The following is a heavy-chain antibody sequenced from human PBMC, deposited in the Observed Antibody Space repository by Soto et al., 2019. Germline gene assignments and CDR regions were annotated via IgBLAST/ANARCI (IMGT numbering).Heavy chain of an antibody. Sequence: QVQLVQSGAEVKKPGSSVKVSCKASGGTFSSYAISWVRQAPGQGLEWMGGIIPIFGTANYAQKFQGRVTIAAGESTSGADKELSRLRAEETAVYYCARVRGCKAAIRSFGPWGPGTLVTLSS. CDR3: ARVRGCKAAIRSFGP. V-gene: IGHV1-69*01. CDR2: IIPIFGTA. J-gene: IGHJ5*02. CDR1: GGTFSSYA. D-gene: IGHD2-2*01.